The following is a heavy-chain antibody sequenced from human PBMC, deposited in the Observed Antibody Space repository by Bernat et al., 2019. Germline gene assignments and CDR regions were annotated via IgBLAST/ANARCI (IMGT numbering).Heavy chain of an antibody. Sequence: EVQLVESGGGLVQPGGSLRLSCAASGFTVSSNYMSWVRQAPGKGLEWVSVIYSGGSTYYAAAVKGRFTITRENTKNTLYLQMTSLRAEDTAVYYCARDPYDSSGYYGGGDYWGQGTLVTVSS. V-gene: IGHV3-66*01. CDR2: IYSGGST. CDR1: GFTVSSNY. D-gene: IGHD3-22*01. J-gene: IGHJ4*02. CDR3: ARDPYDSSGYYGGGDY.